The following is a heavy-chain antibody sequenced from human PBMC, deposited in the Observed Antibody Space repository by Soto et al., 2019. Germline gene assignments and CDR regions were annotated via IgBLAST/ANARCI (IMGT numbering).Heavy chain of an antibody. CDR2: ISSSSSYI. CDR3: ARDRGGYCSSTSCYTRVGMDV. V-gene: IGHV3-21*01. D-gene: IGHD2-2*02. J-gene: IGHJ6*02. Sequence: PGGALRLSCAASGFTFSSYSMNWVRQAPGKGLEWVSSISSSSSYIYYADSVKGRFTISRDNAKNSLYLQMNSLRAEDTAVYYCARDRGGYCSSTSCYTRVGMDVWGQGTTVTVSS. CDR1: GFTFSSYS.